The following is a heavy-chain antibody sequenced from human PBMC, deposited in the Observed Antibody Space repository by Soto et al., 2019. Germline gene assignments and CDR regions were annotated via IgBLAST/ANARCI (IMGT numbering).Heavy chain of an antibody. CDR1: GVSLSTTGGG. CDR2: IYWDDDV. J-gene: IGHJ5*02. D-gene: IGHD6-25*01. CDR3: LHRTEANSAWFDP. V-gene: IGHV2-5*02. Sequence: SGPTLVNPTQTLTLNCAFSGVSLSTTGGGVGWFGQPPGKAPEWLALIYWDDDVRYSPSLRNRLTITKDTSENQVVLTIGEICPLSTATYYCLHRTEANSAWFDPWGQGTLVTVSS.